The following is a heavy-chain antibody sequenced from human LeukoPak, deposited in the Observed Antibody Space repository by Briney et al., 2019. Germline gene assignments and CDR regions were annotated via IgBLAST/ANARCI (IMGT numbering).Heavy chain of an antibody. CDR1: GGPFNNYA. J-gene: IGHJ4*02. V-gene: IGHV1-69*01. CDR2: IIPMFDSE. Sequence: WASVKVSYKASGGPFNNYAISWVRQAPGQGLEWMGGIIPMFDSENYARKFQGRVTITADESTSTAYMELNSLRSEDTAVYFCATDTSITAAGNLTYWGQGTLVTVSS. CDR3: ATDTSITAAGNLTY. D-gene: IGHD6-13*01.